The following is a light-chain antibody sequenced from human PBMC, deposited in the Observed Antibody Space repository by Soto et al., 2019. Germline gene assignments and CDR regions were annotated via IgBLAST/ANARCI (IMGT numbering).Light chain of an antibody. Sequence: EIVLTQSPGTLSLSPGATASLSCRASQGVSSSYLAWYQQKPGQAPRLLIYGASYRATGIPDRFSASGSGLDFTLTITRLEPDDSAVYYCQQYGSSPLTFGGGTKVEIE. V-gene: IGKV3-20*01. CDR3: QQYGSSPLT. CDR2: GAS. J-gene: IGKJ4*01. CDR1: QGVSSSY.